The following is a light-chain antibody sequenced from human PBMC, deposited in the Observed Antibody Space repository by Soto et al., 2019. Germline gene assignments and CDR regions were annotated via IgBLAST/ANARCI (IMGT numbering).Light chain of an antibody. Sequence: DIQMTQSPSTLSASVGDRVTITCRASQSISSWLAWYQQKPGKAPNLLIYKASSLESGVPSRFSGSGSGTEFTLTISSPQPDDFATYYCQQYNSYPTFGQGTRLEIK. CDR1: QSISSW. CDR3: QQYNSYPT. CDR2: KAS. J-gene: IGKJ5*01. V-gene: IGKV1-5*03.